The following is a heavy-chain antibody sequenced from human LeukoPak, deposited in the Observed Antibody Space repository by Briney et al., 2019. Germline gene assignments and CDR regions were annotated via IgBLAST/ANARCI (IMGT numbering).Heavy chain of an antibody. Sequence: ASVKVSCKASGSTFSDYHINWVRQATGQGLEWMGWMNPNSGNTDYAQKFQGRVTMTRNTSISTAYMELSSLRSEDTAVYYCARTLVRGVIIKLGYWGQGTLVTVSS. J-gene: IGHJ4*02. V-gene: IGHV1-8*02. CDR2: MNPNSGNT. CDR1: GSTFSDYH. D-gene: IGHD3-10*01. CDR3: ARTLVRGVIIKLGY.